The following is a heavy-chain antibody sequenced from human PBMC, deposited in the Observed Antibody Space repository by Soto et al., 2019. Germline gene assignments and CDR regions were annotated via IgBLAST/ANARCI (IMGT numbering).Heavy chain of an antibody. CDR3: ARDLQSTYYDILTGYSPRAFDI. Sequence: SETLSLTCTVSGGSISSGGYYWSWIRQHPGKGLEWIGYIYYSGSTYYNPSLKSRVTISVDTSKNQFSLKLSSVTAADTAVYYCARDLQSTYYDILTGYSPRAFDIWGQGTMVTVSS. D-gene: IGHD3-9*01. J-gene: IGHJ3*02. CDR1: GGSISSGGYY. CDR2: IYYSGST. V-gene: IGHV4-31*03.